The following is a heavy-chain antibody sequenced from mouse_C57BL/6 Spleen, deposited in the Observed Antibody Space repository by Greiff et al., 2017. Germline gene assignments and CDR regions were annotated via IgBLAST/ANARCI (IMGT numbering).Heavy chain of an antibody. V-gene: IGHV1-82*01. D-gene: IGHD1-1*01. J-gene: IGHJ3*01. CDR2: IYPGDGDT. CDR1: GYAFSSSW. CDR3: ARDDYYGSGAWFAY. Sequence: VQLQQSGPELVKPGASVKISCKASGYAFSSSWMNWVKQRPGKGLEWIGRIYPGDGDTNYNGKFKGKATLTADKSSSTAYMQLSSLTSEDSAVYCCARDDYYGSGAWFAYWGQGTLVTVSA.